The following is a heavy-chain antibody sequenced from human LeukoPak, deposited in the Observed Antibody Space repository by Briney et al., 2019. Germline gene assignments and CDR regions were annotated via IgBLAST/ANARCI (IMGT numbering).Heavy chain of an antibody. D-gene: IGHD3-10*01. V-gene: IGHV4-34*01. CDR3: AGGQFGMVRGVSPAYFDY. J-gene: IGHJ4*02. CDR1: GGSFSGYY. Sequence: SETLSLTCAVYGGSFSGYYWSWIRQPPGKGLEWIGQITHSGSTNYNPSLKSRVTISVDTSKNQFSLKLSSVTAADTAIYYCAGGQFGMVRGVSPAYFDYWGQGTLVTVSS. CDR2: ITHSGST.